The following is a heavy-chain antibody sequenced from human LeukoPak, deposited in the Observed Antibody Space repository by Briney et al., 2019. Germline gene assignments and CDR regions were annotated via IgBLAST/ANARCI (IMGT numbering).Heavy chain of an antibody. CDR2: INPNRGGT. Sequence: ASVKVSCKSSGYTFTGYYMHWVRQAPGQGLEWMGWINPNRGGTNYAQKFQGRVTMTRDTSISTAYMELSRLRSDATAVYYCARDGDTTTVTTAWGQGTLVTVSS. CDR1: GYTFTGYY. V-gene: IGHV1-2*02. D-gene: IGHD4-17*01. CDR3: ARDGDTTTVTTA. J-gene: IGHJ5*02.